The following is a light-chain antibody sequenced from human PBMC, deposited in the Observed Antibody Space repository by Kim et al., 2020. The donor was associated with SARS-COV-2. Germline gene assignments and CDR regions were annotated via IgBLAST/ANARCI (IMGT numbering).Light chain of an antibody. CDR1: QNMANY. J-gene: IGKJ5*01. Sequence: DIQLTQSPSSLSASVGDRVTITCRACQNMANYLNWYRQKPGNAPNLLIYAASSLQSGVPSRFSGNGSGTDFTLTISSLQPEDFATYYCQQSYSTPPTFGQGTRLEIK. V-gene: IGKV1-39*01. CDR2: AAS. CDR3: QQSYSTPPT.